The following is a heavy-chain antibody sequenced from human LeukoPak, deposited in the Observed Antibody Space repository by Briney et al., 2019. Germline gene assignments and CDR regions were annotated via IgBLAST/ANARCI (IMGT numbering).Heavy chain of an antibody. J-gene: IGHJ6*02. V-gene: IGHV1-69*13. CDR1: GGTFSSYA. Sequence: SVKVSCKASGGTFSSYAISWVRQAPGQGLEWMGGIIPIFGTANYSQKFQGRVTITADESTSTAYMELSSLRSEDTAVYYCARVYSSGWYPDYYYYYGMDVWGQGTTVTVSS. D-gene: IGHD6-19*01. CDR3: ARVYSSGWYPDYYYYYGMDV. CDR2: IIPIFGTA.